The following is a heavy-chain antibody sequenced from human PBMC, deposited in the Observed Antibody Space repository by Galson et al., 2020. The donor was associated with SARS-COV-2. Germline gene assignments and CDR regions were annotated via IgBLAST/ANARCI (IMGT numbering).Heavy chain of an antibody. D-gene: IGHD6-19*01. V-gene: IGHV3-23*01. CDR2: ISGSGATT. CDR3: ATVPGNRLTVGGRYFNY. Sequence: GESLKISCAASGFTFSTYVMTWVRQSAGKGLQWVSAISGSGATTYYADSVKGRFTISRDNSKNTLYLQMDSLRADDTAMYFCATVPGNRLTVGGRYFNYWGQGTLVTVSS. CDR1: GFTFSTYV. J-gene: IGHJ4*02.